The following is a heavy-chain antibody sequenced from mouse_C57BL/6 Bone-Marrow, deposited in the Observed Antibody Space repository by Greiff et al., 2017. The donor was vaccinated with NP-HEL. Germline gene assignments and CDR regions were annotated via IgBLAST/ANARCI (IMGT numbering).Heavy chain of an antibody. J-gene: IGHJ2*01. CDR3: ARNYYDYLDY. D-gene: IGHD2-4*01. CDR1: GYTFTDYY. CDR2: INPYNGGT. Sequence: EVQRVESGPVLVKPGASVKMSCKASGYTFTDYYMNWVKQSHGKSLEWIGVINPYNGGTSYNQKFKGKATLTVDKSSSTAYMELNSLTSEDSAVYYCARNYYDYLDYWGQGTTLTVSS. V-gene: IGHV1-19*01.